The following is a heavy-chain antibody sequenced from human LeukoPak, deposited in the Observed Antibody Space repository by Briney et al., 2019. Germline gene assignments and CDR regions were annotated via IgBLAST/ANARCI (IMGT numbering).Heavy chain of an antibody. CDR3: GTYHASGYFFDS. J-gene: IGHJ4*02. CDR1: GYTLTAYY. Sequence: ASVKVSCKTSGYTLTAYYIHWVRRAPGQGLEWMGWINPNSGGTNYAQMLQGRVSMTRDTSIYTAYMELNSLRTDVTAVYYYGTYHASGYFFDSWGQGTLVTVSS. V-gene: IGHV1-2*02. CDR2: INPNSGGT. D-gene: IGHD3-22*01.